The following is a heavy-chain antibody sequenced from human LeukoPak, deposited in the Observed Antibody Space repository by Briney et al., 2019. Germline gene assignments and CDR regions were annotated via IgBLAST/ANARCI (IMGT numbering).Heavy chain of an antibody. D-gene: IGHD6-6*01. CDR3: ARHLVAARPGGVDY. V-gene: IGHV4-34*01. Sequence: SETLSLTCAVYGGSFSGYYWSWIRQPPGKGLEWIGEINHSGSTNYNPSLKSRVTISVDTSKNQFSLKVSSVAAADTAVYYCARHLVAARPGGVDYWGQGTLVTVFS. J-gene: IGHJ4*02. CDR2: INHSGST. CDR1: GGSFSGYY.